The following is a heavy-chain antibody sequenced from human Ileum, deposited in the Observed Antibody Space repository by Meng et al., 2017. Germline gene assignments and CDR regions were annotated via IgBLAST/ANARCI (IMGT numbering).Heavy chain of an antibody. CDR2: IYHSGSN. CDR3: ASLRYNWNYSADY. Sequence: VQLQGSGPGRVKPLGTLSLTCAGFGGSIRSSNWWSWVRQPPGKGLEWIGEIYHSGSNNYNPSLKSRVTISVDKSKNQFSLKLSSVTAADTAVYYCASLRYNWNYSADYWGQGTLVTVSS. D-gene: IGHD1-7*01. J-gene: IGHJ4*02. CDR1: GGSIRSSNW. V-gene: IGHV4-4*02.